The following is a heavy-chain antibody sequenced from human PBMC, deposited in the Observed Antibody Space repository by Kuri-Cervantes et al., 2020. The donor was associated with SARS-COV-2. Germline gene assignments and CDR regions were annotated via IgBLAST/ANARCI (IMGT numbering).Heavy chain of an antibody. CDR2: ISYDGSNK. D-gene: IGHD3-10*01. CDR3: AKVWFRKPYYYYGMDV. J-gene: IGHJ6*02. CDR1: GFTFSSYA. V-gene: IGHV3-30*04. Sequence: LSLTCAASGFTFSSYAMHWVRQAPGKGLEWVAVISYDGSNKYYADSVKGRFTISRDNSKNTLYLQMNSLRAEDTTVYYCAKVWFRKPYYYYGMDVWGQGTTVTVSS.